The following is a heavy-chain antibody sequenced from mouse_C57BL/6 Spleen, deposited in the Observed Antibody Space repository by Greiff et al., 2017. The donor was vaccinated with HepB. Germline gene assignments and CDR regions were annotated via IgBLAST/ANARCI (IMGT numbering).Heavy chain of an antibody. CDR2: IDPSDSYT. J-gene: IGHJ3*01. V-gene: IGHV1-69*01. Sequence: VQLQQPGAELVMPGASVKLSCKASGYTFTSYWMHWVKQRPGQGLEWIGEIDPSDSYTNYNQKFKGKSTLTVDKSSSTAYMQLSSLTSEDSAVYYCARKGLLRYAWVAYWGQGTLVTVAA. D-gene: IGHD1-1*01. CDR1: GYTFTSYW. CDR3: ARKGLLRYAWVAY.